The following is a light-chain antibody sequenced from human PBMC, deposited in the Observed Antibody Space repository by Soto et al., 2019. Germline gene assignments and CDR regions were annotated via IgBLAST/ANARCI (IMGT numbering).Light chain of an antibody. V-gene: IGKV3-15*01. J-gene: IGKJ1*01. Sequence: EILITQSPATPSVSNGERNTLPCRASQSVRSSLAWYQQKPGQAPRLLIYGASTRATGIPARFSGSGSGTHFTLTISSLQSEDFAVYYCQHYHNWPRTFGQGTKVDIK. CDR1: QSVRSS. CDR2: GAS. CDR3: QHYHNWPRT.